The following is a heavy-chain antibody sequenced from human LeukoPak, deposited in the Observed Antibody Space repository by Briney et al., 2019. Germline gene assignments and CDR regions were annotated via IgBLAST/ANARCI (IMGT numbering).Heavy chain of an antibody. V-gene: IGHV4-59*12. CDR2: IYYSGST. CDR3: ARGPRGYSGYRKDNWFDP. CDR1: GGSISSYH. Sequence: SETLSLTCTVSGGSISSYHWSWIRQPPGKGLECIGYIYYSGSTNYNPSLKSRVTISVDTSKNQFSLKLSSVTAADTAVYYCARGPRGYSGYRKDNWFDPWGQGTLVTVSS. D-gene: IGHD5-12*01. J-gene: IGHJ5*02.